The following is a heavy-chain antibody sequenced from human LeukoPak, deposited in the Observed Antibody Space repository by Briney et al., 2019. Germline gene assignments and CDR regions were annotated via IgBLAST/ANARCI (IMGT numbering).Heavy chain of an antibody. CDR1: GFTFSRNS. D-gene: IGHD4-17*01. Sequence: GGSLRLSCAGSGFTFSRNSMNWVRQAPGKGLEWVSAISGSGGSTYYADSVKGRFTISRDNSKNTLYLQMNSLRAEDTAVYYCAKGGRAKTVTTVGLDYWGQGTLVTVSS. V-gene: IGHV3-23*01. CDR3: AKGGRAKTVTTVGLDY. J-gene: IGHJ4*02. CDR2: ISGSGGST.